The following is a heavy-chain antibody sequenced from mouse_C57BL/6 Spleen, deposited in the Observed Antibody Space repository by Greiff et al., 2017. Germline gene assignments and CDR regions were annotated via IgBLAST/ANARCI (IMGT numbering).Heavy chain of an antibody. Sequence: VQLQQPGAELVMPGASVKLSCKASGYTFTSYWMHWVKQRPGQGLEWIGEIDPSDSYTNYNQKFKGKSTLTVDKSSSTAYMQLSSLTSEDSAVYYCARGLRPLYAMDYWGQGTSVTVSS. D-gene: IGHD1-2*01. CDR2: IDPSDSYT. CDR3: ARGLRPLYAMDY. J-gene: IGHJ4*01. V-gene: IGHV1-69*01. CDR1: GYTFTSYW.